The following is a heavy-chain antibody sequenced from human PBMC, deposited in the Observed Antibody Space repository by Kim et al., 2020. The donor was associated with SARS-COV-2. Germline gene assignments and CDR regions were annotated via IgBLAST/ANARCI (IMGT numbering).Heavy chain of an antibody. Sequence: PSLKSRVTISVDTSKNQFSLKLSSGTAADTAVYYCARHYKDSSTEIFDYWGQGTLVTVSS. V-gene: IGHV4-39*01. CDR3: ARHYKDSSTEIFDY. J-gene: IGHJ4*02. D-gene: IGHD6-13*01.